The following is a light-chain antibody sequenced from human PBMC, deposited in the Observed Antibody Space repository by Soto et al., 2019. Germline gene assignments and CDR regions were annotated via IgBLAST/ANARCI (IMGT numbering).Light chain of an antibody. V-gene: IGKV3-20*01. J-gene: IGKJ1*01. Sequence: EIVMTQSPATLPVSPGERVTLSCKASRSVRSNLAWYQQKPGQAPRLLIYGASSRATGIPDRFSGSGSGTDFTLTISRLEPEDFAVYYCQQYGSPFGQGTKVDIK. CDR1: RSVRSN. CDR3: QQYGSP. CDR2: GAS.